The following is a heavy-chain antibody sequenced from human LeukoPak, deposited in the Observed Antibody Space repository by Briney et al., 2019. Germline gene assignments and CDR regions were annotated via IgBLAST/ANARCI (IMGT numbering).Heavy chain of an antibody. Sequence: GGSLRLSCAASGFAVSTNYMNWVRQAPGKGLEWVSVIYSGGNTYYADSVKGRFTISRNNSKNTLYLQLTSLRVDDTAVYYCAKVARWTYFDSWGQGTLVTVSS. J-gene: IGHJ4*02. D-gene: IGHD2-15*01. CDR2: IYSGGNT. V-gene: IGHV3-53*01. CDR1: GFAVSTNY. CDR3: AKVARWTYFDS.